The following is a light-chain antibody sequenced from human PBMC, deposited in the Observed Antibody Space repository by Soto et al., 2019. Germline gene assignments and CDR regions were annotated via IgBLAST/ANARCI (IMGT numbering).Light chain of an antibody. V-gene: IGKV3-20*01. CDR1: QSVSSSY. CDR2: GAS. J-gene: IGKJ2*02. CDR3: QQYGIHRCT. Sequence: EIVLTQSPGTLSLSPGERATLSCRASQSVSSSYLAWYQQKPGQAPRLLIYGASSRATGIPDRFSGSGSGTDFTLTISRLEPEDFAVYYCQQYGIHRCTFGQGTKLEIK.